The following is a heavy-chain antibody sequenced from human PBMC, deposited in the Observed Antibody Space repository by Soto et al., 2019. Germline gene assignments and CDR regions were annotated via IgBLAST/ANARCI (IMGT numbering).Heavy chain of an antibody. CDR1: GYTFTSYG. CDR2: ISAYNGNT. D-gene: IGHD4-17*01. J-gene: IGHJ4*02. V-gene: IGHV1-18*01. CDR3: ARTLENGDPDDY. Sequence: QVQLVQSGAEVKKPGASVKVSCKASGYTFTSYGISWVRQAPGKGLEWRGWISAYNGNTNYEQKLQGRVTMTTDTSTSTAYMELRSLRSDDTALYYCARTLENGDPDDYWGQGTLVTVSS.